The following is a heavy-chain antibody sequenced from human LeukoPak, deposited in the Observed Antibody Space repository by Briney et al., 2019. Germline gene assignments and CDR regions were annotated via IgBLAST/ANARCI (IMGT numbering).Heavy chain of an antibody. Sequence: GGSLRLSCAASGFTFSSYAMHWVRQAPGKGLEWVAVISYDGSNKYYADSVKGRFTISRDNSKNTLYLQMNSLRAEDTAVNYCAREEGDYDLRHFDYWGQGTLVTVFS. D-gene: IGHD4-17*01. CDR3: AREEGDYDLRHFDY. CDR2: ISYDGSNK. CDR1: GFTFSSYA. J-gene: IGHJ4*02. V-gene: IGHV3-30*04.